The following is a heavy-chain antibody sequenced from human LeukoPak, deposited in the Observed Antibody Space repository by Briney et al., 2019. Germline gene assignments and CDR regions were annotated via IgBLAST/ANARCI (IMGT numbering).Heavy chain of an antibody. V-gene: IGHV4-31*03. J-gene: IGHJ4*02. D-gene: IGHD5-24*01. Sequence: PSETLSLTCPVPSGSISSGVYYWSWIRQHPGKGLEWIGYIYYSGSTYYNPSLKSRVNISVDTSKNQFSLKLSSVTAADTAVYYCARGVRWLQLSYFDYWGQGTLVTVSS. CDR1: SGSISSGVYY. CDR3: ARGVRWLQLSYFDY. CDR2: IYYSGST.